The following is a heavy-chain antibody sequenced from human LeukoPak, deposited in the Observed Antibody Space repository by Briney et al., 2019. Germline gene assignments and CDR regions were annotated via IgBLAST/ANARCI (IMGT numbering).Heavy chain of an antibody. J-gene: IGHJ4*02. CDR2: IYYSGST. D-gene: IGHD4-17*01. Sequence: PGGSLRLSCAASGFTFSSYAMSWIRQPPGKGLEWIGYIYYSGSTNYNPSLKSRVTISVDTSKNQFSLKLSSVTAADTAVYYCARHLLGGYGDYLAVFDYWGQGTLVTVSS. CDR1: GFTFSSYA. CDR3: ARHLLGGYGDYLAVFDY. V-gene: IGHV4-59*08.